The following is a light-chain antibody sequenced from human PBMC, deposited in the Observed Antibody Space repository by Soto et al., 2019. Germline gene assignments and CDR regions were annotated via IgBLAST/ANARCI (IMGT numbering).Light chain of an antibody. CDR1: SSNIGAGYD. J-gene: IGLJ1*01. Sequence: QSVLTQPPSVSGAPGQRVTISCTGSSSNIGAGYDVHWYQQLPGTAPKLLIYDNSNRPSGVPDRFSGSKSGTSASLAITGLXAEDGADYYCQSYDSSLSGYVFGTGTKVTVL. CDR3: QSYDSSLSGYV. V-gene: IGLV1-40*01. CDR2: DNS.